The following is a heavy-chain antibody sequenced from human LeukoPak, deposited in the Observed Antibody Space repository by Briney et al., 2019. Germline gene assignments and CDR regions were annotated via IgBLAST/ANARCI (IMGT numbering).Heavy chain of an antibody. CDR1: GGSISSYY. Sequence: SETLSLTCTVSGGSISSYYWSWIRQPPGKGLEWIGYIYYSGSTNYNPSLKSRVTISVDTSKNQFSLKLSSVTAADTAVYYCARAARRGYSYGYFVFDYWGQGTLVTVSS. CDR2: IYYSGST. V-gene: IGHV4-59*12. CDR3: ARAARRGYSYGYFVFDY. J-gene: IGHJ4*02. D-gene: IGHD5-18*01.